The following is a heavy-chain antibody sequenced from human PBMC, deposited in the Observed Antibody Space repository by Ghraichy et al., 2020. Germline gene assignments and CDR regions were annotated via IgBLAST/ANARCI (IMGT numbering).Heavy chain of an antibody. Sequence: SETLSLTCAVYGGSFSGYYWSWIRQPPGKGLEWIGEINHSGSTNYNPSLKSRVTISVDTSKNQFSLKLSSVTAADTAVYYCAILRYYDSSGYYDEQSGKRSFHDYWGQGTLVTVSS. CDR2: INHSGST. D-gene: IGHD3-22*01. CDR1: GGSFSGYY. J-gene: IGHJ4*02. CDR3: AILRYYDSSGYYDEQSGKRSFHDY. V-gene: IGHV4-34*01.